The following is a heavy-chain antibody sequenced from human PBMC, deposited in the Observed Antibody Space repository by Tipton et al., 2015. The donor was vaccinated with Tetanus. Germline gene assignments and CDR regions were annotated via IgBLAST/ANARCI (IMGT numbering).Heavy chain of an antibody. CDR1: GFTFSSYA. V-gene: IGHV3-23*01. CDR2: ISGSGGST. J-gene: IGHJ5*02. Sequence: SLRLSCAASGFTFSSYAMSWVRQAPGKGLEWVSAISGSGGSTYYADSVKGRFTISRDNSKNTLYLQMNSLRAEDTAVYYCAKSAEITMVRGVHNWFDPWGQGTLVTVSS. D-gene: IGHD3-10*01. CDR3: AKSAEITMVRGVHNWFDP.